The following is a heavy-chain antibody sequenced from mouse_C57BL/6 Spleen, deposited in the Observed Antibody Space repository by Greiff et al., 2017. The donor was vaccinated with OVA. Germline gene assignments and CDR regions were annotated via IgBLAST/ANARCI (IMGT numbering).Heavy chain of an antibody. CDR3: SREVYYGSSYWFAY. CDR2: INPNNGGT. D-gene: IGHD1-1*01. CDR1: GYTFTDYN. J-gene: IGHJ3*01. V-gene: IGHV1-22*01. Sequence: VQLQQSGPELVKPGASVKMSCKASGYTFTDYNMHWVKQSHGKSLEWIGYINPNNGGTSYNQKFKGKATLTVNKSSSTAYMELRSLTSEDSAVFYCSREVYYGSSYWFAYWGQGTLVTVSA.